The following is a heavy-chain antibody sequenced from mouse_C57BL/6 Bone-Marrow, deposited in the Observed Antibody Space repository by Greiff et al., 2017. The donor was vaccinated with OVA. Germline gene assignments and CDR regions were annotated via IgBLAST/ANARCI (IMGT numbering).Heavy chain of an antibody. V-gene: IGHV14-4*01. Sequence: VQLQQSGAELVRPGASVKLSCTASGFNIKDDYMHWVKERPEQGLEWIGWIDPENGDTEYASKFQGKATITADTSSKTVYLHLSSLTSEDTAVYYCSTWRYWGRGTTLTVSA. CDR3: STWRY. CDR2: IDPENGDT. J-gene: IGHJ2*01. CDR1: GFNIKDDY.